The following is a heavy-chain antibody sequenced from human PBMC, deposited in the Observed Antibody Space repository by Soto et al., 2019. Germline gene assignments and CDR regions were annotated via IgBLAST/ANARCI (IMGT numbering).Heavy chain of an antibody. CDR2: INHSGST. J-gene: IGHJ4*02. D-gene: IGHD2-15*01. CDR1: GGSFSGYY. V-gene: IGHV4-34*01. CDR3: ARWGIYCSGGSCYSAIDY. Sequence: QVQLQQWGAGLLKPSETLSLTCAVYGGSFSGYYWSWIRQPPGKGLAWIGEINHSGSTNYNPSLKSRVTISVDTSKNQFSLKLSSVTAADTAVYYCARWGIYCSGGSCYSAIDYWGQGTLVTVSS.